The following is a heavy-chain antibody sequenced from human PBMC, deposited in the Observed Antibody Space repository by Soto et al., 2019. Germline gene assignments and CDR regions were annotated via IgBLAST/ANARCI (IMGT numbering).Heavy chain of an antibody. CDR3: PSYTGGTIST. D-gene: IGHD3-16*01. CDR1: GYSFSTYW. J-gene: IGHJ5*02. V-gene: IGHV5-51*01. CDR2: IYPSDSDS. Sequence: EVQLVQSGPEVKKPGESLKISCKGSGYSFSTYWIGWVRQMPGKGLEWMGLIYPSDSDSTYSPSFRGQVTFSVDTSISTAYLQWSSLEASDTAIYYCPSYTGGTISTWGQGTLVTVSS.